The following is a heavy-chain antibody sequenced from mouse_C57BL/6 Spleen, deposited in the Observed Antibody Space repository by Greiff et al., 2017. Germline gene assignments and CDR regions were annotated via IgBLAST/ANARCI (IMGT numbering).Heavy chain of an antibody. D-gene: IGHD1-1*01. J-gene: IGHJ1*03. Sequence: LQESGPELVKPGASVKISCKASGYAFSSSWMNWVKQRPGKGLEWIGRIYPGDGDTNYNGKFKGKATLTADKSSSTAYMQLSSLTSADSAVYVCARGGTGGATGWYFDVWGTGTTVTVSS. V-gene: IGHV1-82*01. CDR3: ARGGTGGATGWYFDV. CDR2: IYPGDGDT. CDR1: GYAFSSSW.